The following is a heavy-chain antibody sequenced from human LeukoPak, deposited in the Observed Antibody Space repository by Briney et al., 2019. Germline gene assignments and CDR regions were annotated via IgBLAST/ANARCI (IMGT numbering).Heavy chain of an antibody. CDR3: TNDFWSGYHHDY. J-gene: IGHJ4*02. Sequence: GGSLRLSCAASGFTFSGSAMHWVRQASGKGLEWVGRIRSKANSYATAYAASVKGRFTISRDDSKNTAYLQMNSLKTEDTAVYYCTNDFWSGYHHDYWGRGTLVTVSS. CDR1: GFTFSGSA. CDR2: IRSKANSYAT. D-gene: IGHD3-3*01. V-gene: IGHV3-73*01.